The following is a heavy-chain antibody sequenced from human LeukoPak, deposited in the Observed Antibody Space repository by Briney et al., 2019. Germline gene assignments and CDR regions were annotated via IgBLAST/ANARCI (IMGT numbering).Heavy chain of an antibody. CDR3: ARGTVVVVITNDAFDI. CDR1: GGSISSSSYY. D-gene: IGHD3-22*01. J-gene: IGHJ3*02. Sequence: PSETLSLTCTVSGGSISSSSYYWGWIRQPRGKGLEWIGSIYYSGSTYYNPSLKSRVTISVDTSKNQFSLKLSSVAAADTAVYYCARGTVVVVITNDAFDIWGQGTMVTVSS. V-gene: IGHV4-39*07. CDR2: IYYSGST.